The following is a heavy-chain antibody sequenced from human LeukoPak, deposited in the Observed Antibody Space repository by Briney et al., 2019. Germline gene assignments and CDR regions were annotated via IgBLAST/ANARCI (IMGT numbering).Heavy chain of an antibody. CDR2: ISGYIAAA. J-gene: IGHJ6*02. D-gene: IGHD3-10*01. CDR3: GRGKDSYYYGVDV. V-gene: IGHV1-18*01. CDR1: GFRFGAFG. Sequence: ASVKVSCKASGFRFGAFGISWVRQAPGQGLEWVGFISGYIAAANYAQKFQDRVTMTTDRSTNTAYLELVSLRPDDTAVYYCGRGKDSYYYGVDVWGQGTTVTVSS.